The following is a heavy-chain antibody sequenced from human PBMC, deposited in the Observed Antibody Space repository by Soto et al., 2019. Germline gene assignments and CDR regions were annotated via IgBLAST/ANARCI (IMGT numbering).Heavy chain of an antibody. Sequence: ASVKVSCKASAYTFSDSYIHWVRQAPGQGLEWMGWINPKNGDTKYAQKFQGRVTMTRDTSINTAYMELGRLTSDDTAVYYCARSYSSGWNWFDPWGQGTQVTVSS. CDR1: AYTFSDSY. D-gene: IGHD6-25*01. V-gene: IGHV1-2*02. J-gene: IGHJ5*02. CDR2: INPKNGDT. CDR3: ARSYSSGWNWFDP.